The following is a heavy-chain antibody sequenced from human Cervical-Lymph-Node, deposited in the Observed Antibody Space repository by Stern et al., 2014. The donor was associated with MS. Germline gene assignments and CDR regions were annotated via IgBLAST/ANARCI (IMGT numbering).Heavy chain of an antibody. CDR2: ITSVCGTT. J-gene: IGHJ4*02. CDR1: GDTFSSYA. Sequence: VQLVESGAEVKKPGSSVKVSCKASGDTFSSYAINWVRQVPGQGLEWMGGITSVCGTTNYAQKFQGRGTITADKSTNTAYMELMTLRSEDTAVYYCARGGGLVGYFDYWGQGTLVSVSS. D-gene: IGHD1-26*01. CDR3: ARGGGLVGYFDY. V-gene: IGHV1-69*06.